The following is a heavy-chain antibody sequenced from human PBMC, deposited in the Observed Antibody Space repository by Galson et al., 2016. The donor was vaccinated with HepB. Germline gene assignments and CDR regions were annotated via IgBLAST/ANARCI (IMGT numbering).Heavy chain of an antibody. V-gene: IGHV3-7*01. Sequence: SLRLSCAASGFKFSSYWMSWVRQAPGKGLEWVANIKQDGSEKEYVDSVKGRFTISRDNTNNSLFLQMNSLRGEDTAVYYCTRAQYYYASGPVDWFHPWGQGTLVTVSS. J-gene: IGHJ5*02. CDR2: IKQDGSEK. D-gene: IGHD3-10*01. CDR1: GFKFSSYW. CDR3: TRAQYYYASGPVDWFHP.